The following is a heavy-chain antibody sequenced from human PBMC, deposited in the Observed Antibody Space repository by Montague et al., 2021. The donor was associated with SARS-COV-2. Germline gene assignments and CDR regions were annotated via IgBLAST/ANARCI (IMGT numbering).Heavy chain of an antibody. D-gene: IGHD6-25*01. J-gene: IGHJ4*02. Sequence: SLRLSWAASGFSVSDNYMSWVRQAPGKGPEWVSIIKAGNTYYTDSGKGRFTMSRDNSKNTLSLQMNSLRDEDTAVYYCARGLQQRSNFDYWGQGTLVTVSS. CDR2: IKAGNT. V-gene: IGHV3-53*01. CDR3: ARGLQQRSNFDY. CDR1: GFSVSDNY.